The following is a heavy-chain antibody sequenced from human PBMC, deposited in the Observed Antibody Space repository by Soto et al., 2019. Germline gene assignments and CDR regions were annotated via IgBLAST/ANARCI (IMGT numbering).Heavy chain of an antibody. Sequence: GGSLKLSCAASGFTFSDYYMSWIRQAPGKGLEWVSYISSRSSTIFYADSVKGRFTISRDNVKNSLYLQMNSLRAEDTAVYYCASGTNGAYFVYWGQGIMVTVP. CDR1: GFTFSDYY. J-gene: IGHJ4*02. V-gene: IGHV3-11*01. CDR2: ISSRSSTI. D-gene: IGHD2-8*01. CDR3: ASGTNGAYFVY.